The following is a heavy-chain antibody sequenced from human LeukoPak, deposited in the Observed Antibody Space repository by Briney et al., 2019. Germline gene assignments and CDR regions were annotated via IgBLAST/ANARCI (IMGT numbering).Heavy chain of an antibody. D-gene: IGHD3-16*01. CDR2: INAGNGNT. CDR3: ARGLYYDYVWGSYSGYFDY. Sequence: VASVKVSCKASGYTFTSYAMHWVRQAPGQRLEWMGWINAGNGNTKYSQKFQGRVTITRDTSASTAYMELSSLRSEDTAVYYCARGLYYDYVWGSYSGYFDYWGQGTLVTVSS. V-gene: IGHV1-3*01. J-gene: IGHJ4*02. CDR1: GYTFTSYA.